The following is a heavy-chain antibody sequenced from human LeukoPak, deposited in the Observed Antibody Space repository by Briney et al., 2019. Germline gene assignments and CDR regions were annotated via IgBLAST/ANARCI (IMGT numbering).Heavy chain of an antibody. CDR3: AKSVRFGELPLFDY. CDR1: RFTFSSYA. Sequence: GSLRLSCAASRFTFSSYAMSWVRQAPGKGLEWVSAISGSGGSTYYADSVKGRFTISRDNSKNTLYLQMNSLRAEDTAVYYCAKSVRFGELPLFDYWGQGTLVTVSS. V-gene: IGHV3-23*01. J-gene: IGHJ4*02. CDR2: ISGSGGST. D-gene: IGHD3-10*01.